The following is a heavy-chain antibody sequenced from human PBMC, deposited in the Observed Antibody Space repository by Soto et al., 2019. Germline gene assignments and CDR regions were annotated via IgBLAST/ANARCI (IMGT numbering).Heavy chain of an antibody. CDR2: ISAYNGNT. CDR3: ASSRSNYAYYCGRDV. CDR1: GYTFTNYG. V-gene: IGHV1-18*01. D-gene: IGHD4-4*01. Sequence: QVQLVQSGAEVKKPGASVKVSCKASGYTFTNYGISWVRQAPGQGLEWMGWISAYNGNTNYAQKFQGRVTMTADTSTTTAYTELRSLRSDDTAVYYWASSRSNYAYYCGRDVWGQGTTVTVSS. J-gene: IGHJ6*02.